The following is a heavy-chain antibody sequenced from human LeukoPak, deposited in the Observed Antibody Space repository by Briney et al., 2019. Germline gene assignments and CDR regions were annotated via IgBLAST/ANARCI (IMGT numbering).Heavy chain of an antibody. CDR2: IYTSGTT. CDR1: GGAISSGSYY. V-gene: IGHV4-61*02. D-gene: IGHD5-12*01. CDR3: AKISGYDFQFDY. Sequence: SEALSLTCTVSGGAISSGSYYWSWIRQSAGKGLEWIGRIYTSGTTNPNPSLKSRVTISLDTSKNQFSLNLSSVTAADTAVYYCAKISGYDFQFDYWGQGTLVTVSS. J-gene: IGHJ4*02.